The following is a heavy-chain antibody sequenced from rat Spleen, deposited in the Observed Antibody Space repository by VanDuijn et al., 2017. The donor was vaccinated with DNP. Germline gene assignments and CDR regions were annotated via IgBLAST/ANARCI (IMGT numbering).Heavy chain of an antibody. J-gene: IGHJ3*01. V-gene: IGHV5-31*01. CDR1: GFNFNDYW. CDR2: ISNTGDHT. Sequence: EVKLVESGGGLVQPGRSLKLSCAASGFNFNDYWMGWVRQAPGKGLEWVASISNTGDHTYYSDSVKGRFTISRDNAQSTLYLQMDSLRSEDTATYYCARPYLFAYWGQGTLVTVSS. CDR3: ARPYLFAY. D-gene: IGHD2-1*01.